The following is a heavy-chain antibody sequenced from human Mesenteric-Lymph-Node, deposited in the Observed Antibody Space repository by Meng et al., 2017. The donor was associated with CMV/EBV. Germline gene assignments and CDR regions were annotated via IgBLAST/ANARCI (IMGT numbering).Heavy chain of an antibody. CDR2: ISGSGGST. D-gene: IGHD2/OR15-2a*01. J-gene: IGHJ4*02. CDR3: ARLLDD. CDR1: GFTFSSYA. Sequence: GESLKISCAASGFTFSSYAMSWVRQAPGKGLEWVSAISGSGGSTYYADSVKGRFTISRDNSKNTRYLEMNSLRAEDTALYYCARLLDDWGQGTLVTVSS. V-gene: IGHV3-23*01.